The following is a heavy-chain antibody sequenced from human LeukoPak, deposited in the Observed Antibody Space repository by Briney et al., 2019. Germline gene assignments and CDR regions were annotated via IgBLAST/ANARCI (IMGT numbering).Heavy chain of an antibody. CDR3: ARDGLTHTYYDFWSGYNYYYYGMDV. CDR1: GFTFSSYW. CDR2: IKQDGSEK. D-gene: IGHD3-3*01. Sequence: PGGSLRLSCAASGFTFSSYWMSWVRQAPGKELEWVANIKQDGSEKYYVDSVKGRFTISRDNAKNSLYLQMNSLRAEDTAVYYCARDGLTHTYYDFWSGYNYYYYGMDVWGQGTTVTVSS. V-gene: IGHV3-7*01. J-gene: IGHJ6*02.